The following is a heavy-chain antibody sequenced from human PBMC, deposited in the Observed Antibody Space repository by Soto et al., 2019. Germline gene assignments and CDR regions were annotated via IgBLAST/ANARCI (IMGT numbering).Heavy chain of an antibody. V-gene: IGHV3-23*01. Sequence: EVQLLECGGGLVQPGGSLRLSCAASGFTFSSYAMRWVRQAPVKGLEWVSAISGSGGSTYYADSVKGLFTISRDNSKITLYLQMNSLRAEDSAVYYCARRGSGSCYDYWRQGTLVNVS. D-gene: IGHD1-26*01. CDR1: GFTFSSYA. CDR2: ISGSGGST. CDR3: ARRGSGSCYDY. J-gene: IGHJ4*02.